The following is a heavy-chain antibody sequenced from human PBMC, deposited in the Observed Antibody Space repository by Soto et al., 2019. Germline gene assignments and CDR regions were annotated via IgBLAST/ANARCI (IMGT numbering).Heavy chain of an antibody. D-gene: IGHD1-26*01. CDR1: GGSISSGDYY. Sequence: QVQLQESGPGLVKPSQTLSLTCTVSGGSISSGDYYWSWIRQPPGKGLEWIGFIYYSGGTYYKPSLKSRVTISVDTSKNKFSLNLSSVTAADTAVYYCARASTWELWVYANWFDPWGPGTLVTVSS. CDR2: IYYSGGT. V-gene: IGHV4-30-4*01. J-gene: IGHJ5*02. CDR3: ARASTWELWVYANWFDP.